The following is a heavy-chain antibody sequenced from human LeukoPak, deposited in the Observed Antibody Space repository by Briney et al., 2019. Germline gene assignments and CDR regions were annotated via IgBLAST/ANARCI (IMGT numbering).Heavy chain of an antibody. J-gene: IGHJ3*02. CDR2: IYYSGST. V-gene: IGHV4-61*01. CDR3: ARVGTDSSGYYDAFDI. CDR1: GYSISSGYY. D-gene: IGHD3-22*01. Sequence: SETLSLTCTVSGYSISSGYYWGWIRQPPGKGLEWIGYIYYSGSTNYNPSLKSRVTISVDTSKNQFSLKLSSVTAADTAVYYCARVGTDSSGYYDAFDIWGQGTMVTVSS.